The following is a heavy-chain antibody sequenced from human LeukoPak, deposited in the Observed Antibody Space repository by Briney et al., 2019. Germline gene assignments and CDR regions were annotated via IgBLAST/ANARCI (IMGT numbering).Heavy chain of an antibody. D-gene: IGHD3-22*01. CDR1: GFTVSSNY. J-gene: IGHJ4*02. Sequence: PGGSLRLSCAASGFTVSSNYMSWVRQAPGKGLEWVSVIYSGGSTYYADSVKGRFTISRDNAKNSLYLQMNSLGAEDTAVYYCARDNYDSSGHMIDYWGLGTLVTVSS. CDR3: ARDNYDSSGHMIDY. CDR2: IYSGGST. V-gene: IGHV3-66*01.